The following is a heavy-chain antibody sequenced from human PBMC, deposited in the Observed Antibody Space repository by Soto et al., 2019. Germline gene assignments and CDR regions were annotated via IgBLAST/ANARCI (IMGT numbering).Heavy chain of an antibody. J-gene: IGHJ2*01. Sequence: QVQLVESGGGVVQPGRSLRLSCAASGFTFSSYGMHWVRQAPGKGLEWVAVIWYDGSNKYYADSVKGRFTISRDNSTNTLYLQMNSLRAEDTAVYYCARDPYSSSSDWYFDLWGRGTLVTVSS. CDR2: IWYDGSNK. CDR1: GFTFSSYG. CDR3: ARDPYSSSSDWYFDL. V-gene: IGHV3-33*01. D-gene: IGHD6-6*01.